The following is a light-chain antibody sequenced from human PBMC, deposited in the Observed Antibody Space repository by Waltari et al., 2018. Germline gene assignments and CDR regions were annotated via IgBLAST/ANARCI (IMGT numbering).Light chain of an antibody. CDR1: QTVSSDY. V-gene: IGKV3-20*01. CDR3: QQYGTSAK. CDR2: GAS. J-gene: IGKJ1*01. Sequence: ETVLTQSPGTVALSPGEGATLSCTASQTVSSDYVAWYQQKPGQVPRLLIYGASSRAPGIPDRFSGSGTGTHFTLTIRRLEPEDSAVYYRQQYGTSAKFGQGTRVEIK.